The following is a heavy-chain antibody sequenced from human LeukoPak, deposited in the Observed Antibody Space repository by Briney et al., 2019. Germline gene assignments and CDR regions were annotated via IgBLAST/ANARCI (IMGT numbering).Heavy chain of an antibody. Sequence: PSETLSLTCAVYGGSFSGYYWSWIRQPPGKGLEWLGEINHSGSTNYNPSLKSRVTISVDTSKNQFSLKLSSVTAADTAVYYCARPGIAVAWKWYIDLWGRGTLVTVSS. CDR1: GGSFSGYY. J-gene: IGHJ2*01. D-gene: IGHD6-19*01. CDR2: INHSGST. CDR3: ARPGIAVAWKWYIDL. V-gene: IGHV4-34*01.